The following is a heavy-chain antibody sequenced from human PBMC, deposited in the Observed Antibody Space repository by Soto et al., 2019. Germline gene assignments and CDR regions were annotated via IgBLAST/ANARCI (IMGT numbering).Heavy chain of an antibody. D-gene: IGHD2-15*01. Sequence: SETLSLTCTVSGGSISSGGYYWSWIRQHPGKGLEWIGYIYYSGSTYYNPSLKSRVTISVDTSKNQFSLKLSSVTAADTAVYYCARGSVVAATLFDYWGQGTLVTDSS. CDR3: ARGSVVAATLFDY. V-gene: IGHV4-31*03. CDR2: IYYSGST. J-gene: IGHJ4*02. CDR1: GGSISSGGYY.